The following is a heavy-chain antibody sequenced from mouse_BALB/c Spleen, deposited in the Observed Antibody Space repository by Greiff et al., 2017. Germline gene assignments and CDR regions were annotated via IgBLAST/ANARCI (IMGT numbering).Heavy chain of an antibody. V-gene: IGHV5-6-3*01. CDR2: INSNGGST. J-gene: IGHJ4*01. CDR1: GFTFSSYG. D-gene: IGHD2-4*01. Sequence: EVQLVESGGGLVQPGGSLKLSCAASGFTFSSYGMSWVRQTPDKGLELVATINSNGGSTYYPDSVKGRFTISRDNAKNTLYLQMSSLKSEDTAMYYCARGSTMTPWAMDYWGQGTSVTVSS. CDR3: ARGSTMTPWAMDY.